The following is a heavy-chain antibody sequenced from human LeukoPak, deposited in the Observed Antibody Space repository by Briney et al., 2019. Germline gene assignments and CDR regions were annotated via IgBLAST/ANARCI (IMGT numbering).Heavy chain of an antibody. CDR3: ARAPYSNYPLYYYYYMDV. CDR1: GGTFSSYA. D-gene: IGHD4-11*01. J-gene: IGHJ6*03. Sequence: VASVKVSCKASGGTFSSYAISWVRQAPGQGLEWMGGIIPIFGTANYAQKFQGRVTITADESTSTACMELSSLRSEDTAVHYCARAPYSNYPLYYYYYMDVWGKGTTVTVSS. CDR2: IIPIFGTA. V-gene: IGHV1-69*01.